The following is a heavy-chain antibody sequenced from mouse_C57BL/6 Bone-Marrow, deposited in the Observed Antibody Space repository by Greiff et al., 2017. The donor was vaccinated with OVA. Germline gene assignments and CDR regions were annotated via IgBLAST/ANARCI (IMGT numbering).Heavy chain of an antibody. CDR2: IYPGDGDT. Sequence: QVQLQQSGPELVKPGASVKISCKASGYAFSSSWMNWVKQRPGKGLEWIGRIYPGDGDTNYNGQFKGKAKLTADKSSSTAYMQLSSLTSEDSAVYFCARHEDGYYASYLDYWGQGTTLTVSS. V-gene: IGHV1-82*01. CDR3: ARHEDGYYASYLDY. J-gene: IGHJ2*01. CDR1: GYAFSSSW. D-gene: IGHD2-3*01.